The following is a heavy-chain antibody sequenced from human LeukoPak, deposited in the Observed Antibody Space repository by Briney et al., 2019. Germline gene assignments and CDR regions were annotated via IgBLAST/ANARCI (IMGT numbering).Heavy chain of an antibody. Sequence: SETLSLTCAVYGGSFSGYYWSWIRQPPGKGLEWIGEINHSGSTNYNPSLKSRVTISVDTSKNQFSPKLSSVTAADTAVYYCARWYYDFWSGYYRLGYYYMDVWGKGTTVTVSS. V-gene: IGHV4-34*01. CDR3: ARWYYDFWSGYYRLGYYYMDV. D-gene: IGHD3-3*01. J-gene: IGHJ6*03. CDR2: INHSGST. CDR1: GGSFSGYY.